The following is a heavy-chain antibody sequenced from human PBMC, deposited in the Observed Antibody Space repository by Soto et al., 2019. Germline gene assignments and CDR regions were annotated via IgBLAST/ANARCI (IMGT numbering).Heavy chain of an antibody. V-gene: IGHV4-30-4*01. CDR3: ARLAATSNWFHP. D-gene: IGHD2-15*01. CDR2: IYYSGTT. CDR1: RGSISSCEYY. J-gene: IGHJ5*02. Sequence: SETLSLTCTVSRGSISSCEYYWSWIRQPPGKGLDWIGYIYYSGTTYYSPSLKGRIAISVDTSKNQFSLKLSSVTAADTAVYYCARLAATSNWFHPWGQGALVTVS.